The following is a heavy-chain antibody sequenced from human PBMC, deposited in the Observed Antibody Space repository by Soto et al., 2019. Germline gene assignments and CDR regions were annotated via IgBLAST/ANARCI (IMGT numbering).Heavy chain of an antibody. V-gene: IGHV1-8*01. CDR2: MNPNSGNT. CDR1: GYTFTNYD. CDR3: ARESLTYLGWFDP. Sequence: ASGKVSCKASGYTFTNYDINWVRQATGQGLEWMGWMNPNSGNTGYAQKFQGRVTMTRNTSISTAYMELSSLRSEDTAVYYCARESLTYLGWFDPLGQGTLVTGSS. J-gene: IGHJ5*02.